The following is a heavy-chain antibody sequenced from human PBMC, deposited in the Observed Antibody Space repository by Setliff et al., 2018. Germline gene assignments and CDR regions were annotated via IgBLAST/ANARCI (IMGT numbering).Heavy chain of an antibody. J-gene: IGHJ3*02. CDR3: AREADGAFDI. V-gene: IGHV1-46*01. Sequence: EASVKVSCKASGYPFTSYYIHWVRQAPGQGLEWMGIINPSGSITTYAQKFQGRVTMTRDTSTSTVYMELSSLRSEDTAVFYCAREADGAFDIWGQGTMVTV. CDR2: INPSGSIT. CDR1: GYPFTSYY.